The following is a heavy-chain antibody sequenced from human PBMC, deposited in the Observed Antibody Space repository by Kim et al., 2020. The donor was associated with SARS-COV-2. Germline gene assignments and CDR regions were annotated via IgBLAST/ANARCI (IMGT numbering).Heavy chain of an antibody. J-gene: IGHJ3*02. V-gene: IGHV1-3*01. Sequence: ASVKVSCKASGYTFTSYAMHWVRQAPGQRLEWMGWINAGNGNTKYSQKFQGRVTITRDTSASTAYMELSSLRSEDTAVYYCARKMYYYDSSDQPPDAFDIWGQGTMVTVSS. CDR1: GYTFTSYA. CDR3: ARKMYYYDSSDQPPDAFDI. D-gene: IGHD3-22*01. CDR2: INAGNGNT.